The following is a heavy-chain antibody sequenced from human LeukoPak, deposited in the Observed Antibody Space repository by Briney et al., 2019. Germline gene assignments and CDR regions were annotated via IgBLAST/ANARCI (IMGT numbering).Heavy chain of an antibody. V-gene: IGHV1-18*01. CDR2: ISVYNGDT. CDR1: GYTFTSYG. J-gene: IGHJ4*02. Sequence: ASVKVSCKASGYTFTSYGISWVRQAPGQGLEWMGWISVYNGDTNLAQKFQDRVTMTTDSSTSTAYMELRSLRSDDTAVYYCARGVGATTGFGYWGQGTLVTVSS. CDR3: ARGVGATTGFGY. D-gene: IGHD1-26*01.